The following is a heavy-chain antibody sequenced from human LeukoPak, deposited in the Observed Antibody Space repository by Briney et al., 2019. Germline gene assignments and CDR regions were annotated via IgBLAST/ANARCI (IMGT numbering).Heavy chain of an antibody. CDR3: ARAPSSYESGNGYPNLGWLDP. D-gene: IGHD5-24*01. Sequence: SETLSLTCTVSGYPIGLDYYWVWIRQAPGRGLQWIGGFHRGRIQYNSALKSRVTISIDSSKNQFSLRMWPVTAADTAFYFCARAPSSYESGNGYPNLGWLDPWGQGALVTVSS. J-gene: IGHJ5*02. CDR2: FHRGRI. CDR1: GYPIGLDYY. V-gene: IGHV4-38-2*02.